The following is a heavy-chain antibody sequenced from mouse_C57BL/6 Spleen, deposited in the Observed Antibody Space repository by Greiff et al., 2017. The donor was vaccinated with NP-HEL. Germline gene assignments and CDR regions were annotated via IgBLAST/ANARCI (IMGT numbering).Heavy chain of an antibody. V-gene: IGHV1-82*01. CDR2: IYPGDGDT. CDR1: GYAFSSSW. CDR3: ARSENGGFAY. J-gene: IGHJ3*01. Sequence: VQLKESGPELVKPGASVKISCKASGYAFSSSWMNWVKQRPGKGLEWIGRIYPGDGDTNYNGKFKGKATLTADKSSSTAYMQLSSLTSEDSAVYFCARSENGGFAYWGQGTLVTVSA.